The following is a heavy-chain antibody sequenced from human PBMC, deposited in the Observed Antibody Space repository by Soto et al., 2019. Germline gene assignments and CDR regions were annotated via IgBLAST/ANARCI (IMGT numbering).Heavy chain of an antibody. CDR2: INHSGST. Sequence: QVQLQQWGAGLLKPSETLSLTYAVYGGSFSGYYWSWIRQPPGKGLEWIGEINHSGSTNYNPSLKSRVTISVDTSKNQFSLKLSSVTAADTAVYYCARDSKQLSDYWGQGTLVTVSS. V-gene: IGHV4-34*01. D-gene: IGHD6-13*01. CDR3: ARDSKQLSDY. J-gene: IGHJ4*02. CDR1: GGSFSGYY.